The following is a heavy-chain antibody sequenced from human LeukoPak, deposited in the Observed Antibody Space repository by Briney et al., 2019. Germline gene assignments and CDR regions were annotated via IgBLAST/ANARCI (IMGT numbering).Heavy chain of an antibody. CDR2: INPNTGGT. J-gene: IGHJ4*02. CDR1: GYTFTGYY. D-gene: IGHD2-2*01. V-gene: IGHV1-2*02. CDR3: ARAISSWAFNY. Sequence: ASVRVSCKASGYTFTGYYMHWLRQAPGRGLEWMGCINPNTGGTNYAQKFQGRVTMTRDTSIGTAYMELSRLTSDDTAVYYCARAISSWAFNYWGQGTLVTVSS.